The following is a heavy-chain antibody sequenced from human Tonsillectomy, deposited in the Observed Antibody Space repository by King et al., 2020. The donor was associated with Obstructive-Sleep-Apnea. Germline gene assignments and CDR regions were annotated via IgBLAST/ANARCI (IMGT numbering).Heavy chain of an antibody. CDR2: LYYTGST. J-gene: IGHJ4*02. CDR1: GGSISSDTYY. Sequence: QLQESGPGLVKPSQTLSLTCTVSGGSISSDTYYWSWIRQHPGKGLEWIGSLYYTGSTYYHPSLKSRITVALDTSKNQVSLRLSSVTAADTAVYYCAGGRGYRGYDFGLVFDYWGQGTLVTVSS. D-gene: IGHD5-12*01. CDR3: AGGRGYRGYDFGLVFDY. V-gene: IGHV4-31*03.